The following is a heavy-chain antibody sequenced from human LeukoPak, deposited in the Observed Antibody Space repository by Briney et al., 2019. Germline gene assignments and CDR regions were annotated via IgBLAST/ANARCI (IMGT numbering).Heavy chain of an antibody. Sequence: SETLSLTCTVSGGSINNYYWSWIRQPPGKGLEWIGYIYYSGSTNCNPSLKSRVTISVDTSKNQFSLKLSSVTAADTAVYYCAREDHTAMVDSWGQGTLVTVSS. J-gene: IGHJ4*02. CDR2: IYYSGST. CDR3: AREDHTAMVDS. V-gene: IGHV4-59*01. D-gene: IGHD5-18*01. CDR1: GGSINNYY.